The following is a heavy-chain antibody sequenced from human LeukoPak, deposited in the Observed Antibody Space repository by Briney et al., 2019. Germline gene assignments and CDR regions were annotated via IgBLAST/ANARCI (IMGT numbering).Heavy chain of an antibody. J-gene: IGHJ5*02. CDR2: INHNGNVN. CDR1: GFTFSSYW. D-gene: IGHD5-18*01. CDR3: AKEGDVGYSYDPLSNWFDP. V-gene: IGHV3-7*03. Sequence: GGSLGLSCAASGFTFSSYWMNWARQAPGKGLEWVASINHNGNVNYYVDSVKGRFTISRDNAKNSLYLQMSNLRAEDTAVYYCAKEGDVGYSYDPLSNWFDPWGQGTLVTVSS.